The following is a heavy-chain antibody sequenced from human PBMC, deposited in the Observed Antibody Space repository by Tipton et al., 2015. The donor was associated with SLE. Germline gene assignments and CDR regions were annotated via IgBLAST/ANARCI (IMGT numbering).Heavy chain of an antibody. Sequence: LRLSCTVSGGSISSQYWSWIRQPPGKGLEWIGFIYSSGSTNYNPSLKSRVTISVDMSKNQFSLKLTSVTAADTAVYYCARDRHYRGNVWFDPWGQGTLVTVSS. D-gene: IGHD5-12*01. CDR2: IYSSGST. CDR1: GGSISSQY. J-gene: IGHJ5*02. CDR3: ARDRHYRGNVWFDP. V-gene: IGHV4-59*11.